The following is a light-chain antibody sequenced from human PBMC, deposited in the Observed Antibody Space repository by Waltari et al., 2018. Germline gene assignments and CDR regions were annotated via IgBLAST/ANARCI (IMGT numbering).Light chain of an antibody. V-gene: IGLV2-23*02. CDR2: EVN. Sequence: QSALTQPASVSGSPGQSITLTCTGSSADVGGYNLVSGYQHHPGPAPSLLIYEVNERPSGIPSRFSGSKSGNTASLTISGLQIEDEADYYCCSYGGVNTLGVLFGGGSKLTV. CDR1: SADVGGYNL. CDR3: CSYGGVNTLGVL. J-gene: IGLJ2*01.